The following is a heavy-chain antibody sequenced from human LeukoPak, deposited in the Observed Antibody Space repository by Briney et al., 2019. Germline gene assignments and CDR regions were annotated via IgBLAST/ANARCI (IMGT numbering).Heavy chain of an antibody. D-gene: IGHD3-3*01. CDR1: GFTFSDYY. Sequence: GGSQRLSCAASGFTFSDYYMSWIRQAPGKGLGWVSYISSSGSTIYYADSVKGRFTISRDNAKNSLYLQMNSLRAEDTAVYYCATSYYDFWSGYYTWGQGTLVTVSS. J-gene: IGHJ4*02. CDR3: ATSYYDFWSGYYT. CDR2: ISSSGSTI. V-gene: IGHV3-11*01.